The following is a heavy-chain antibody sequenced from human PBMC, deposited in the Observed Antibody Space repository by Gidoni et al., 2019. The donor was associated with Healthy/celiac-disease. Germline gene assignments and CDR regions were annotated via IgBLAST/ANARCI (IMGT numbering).Heavy chain of an antibody. CDR3: ARGYGLRYFDWLAY. CDR2: INHSGIT. V-gene: IGHV4-34*01. J-gene: IGHJ4*02. D-gene: IGHD3-9*01. Sequence: QVQLQQWGAGLLKPSETLSLTCAVNGGSFSGYYWSWIRQPPGKGLEWIGEINHSGITNYNPSLKSRVTISVDTSKNQFSLKLSSVTAADTAVYYCARGYGLRYFDWLAYWGQGTLVTVSS. CDR1: GGSFSGYY.